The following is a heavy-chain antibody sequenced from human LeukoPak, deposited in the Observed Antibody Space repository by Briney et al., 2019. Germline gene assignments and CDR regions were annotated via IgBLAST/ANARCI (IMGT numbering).Heavy chain of an antibody. V-gene: IGHV4-59*01. CDR2: IYYSGST. D-gene: IGHD1-26*01. Sequence: SETLSLTCTVSGGSISSYYWSWIRQPPRKGLEWIGYIYYSGSTNYNPSLKSRVTISVDTSKKQFSLKLSSVPAADTAVYYCAGDGSGGLRGAFDIWGQGTMVTVSS. CDR1: GGSISSYY. CDR3: AGDGSGGLRGAFDI. J-gene: IGHJ3*02.